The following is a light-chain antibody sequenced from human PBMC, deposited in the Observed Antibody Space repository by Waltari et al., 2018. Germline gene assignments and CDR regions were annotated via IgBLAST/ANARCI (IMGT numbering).Light chain of an antibody. J-gene: IGKJ2*01. CDR3: QHYYNVPRT. V-gene: IGKV4-1*01. CDR2: WAS. CDR1: QIISYRSTNKNY. Sequence: DIVMTQSPDSLAVSLGERANTNCKSSQIISYRSTNKNYLAWYQQKPGLPAKLLIYWASSRESGGTDRFSGSASGTEVTLTISSLQADDVAVYYCQHYYNVPRTFGQGPKLEIK.